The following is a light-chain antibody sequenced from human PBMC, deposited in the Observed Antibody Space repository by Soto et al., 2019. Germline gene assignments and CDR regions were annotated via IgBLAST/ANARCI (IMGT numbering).Light chain of an antibody. CDR1: SSNIGAGYD. J-gene: IGLJ2*01. V-gene: IGLV1-40*01. Sequence: QSVLTQPPSMSGAPGQRVKISCTGSSSNIGAGYDVHWYQQLPGTAPKLLIYGNSNRPSGVPDRFSGSKSGTSASLAITGLQVEDEADYYCQSYDSSLSGPVVFGGGTKVTVL. CDR3: QSYDSSLSGPVV. CDR2: GNS.